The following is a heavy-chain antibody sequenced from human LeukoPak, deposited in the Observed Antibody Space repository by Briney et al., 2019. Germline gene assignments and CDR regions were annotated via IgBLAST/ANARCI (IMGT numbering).Heavy chain of an antibody. D-gene: IGHD4-17*01. J-gene: IGHJ6*03. CDR1: GFTFSSYG. CDR3: ARAPSGYGDHGVRYYYYLDV. Sequence: GRSLRLSCAASGFTFSSYGMHWVRQAQGKGLEWVAVIWYDGSNKYYADSVKGRFTISRDNSKNTLYLQMNSLRAEDTAVYYCARAPSGYGDHGVRYYYYLDVWGKGTTVTVSS. V-gene: IGHV3-33*01. CDR2: IWYDGSNK.